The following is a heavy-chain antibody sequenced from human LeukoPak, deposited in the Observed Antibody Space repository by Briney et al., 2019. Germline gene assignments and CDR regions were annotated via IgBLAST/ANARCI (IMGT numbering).Heavy chain of an antibody. J-gene: IGHJ4*02. V-gene: IGHV4-38-2*02. CDR1: GYTISSGYY. CDR3: ARLHGGMYPFDY. Sequence: PSETLSLTCTVSGYTISSGYYWGWIRQPPGKGLEWIGYIYYSGRTKYNPSLKSRVTISLDTSKNQFSLKLTSVTAADTAVYYCARLHGGMYPFDYWGQGTLVTVSS. D-gene: IGHD1-26*01. CDR2: IYYSGRT.